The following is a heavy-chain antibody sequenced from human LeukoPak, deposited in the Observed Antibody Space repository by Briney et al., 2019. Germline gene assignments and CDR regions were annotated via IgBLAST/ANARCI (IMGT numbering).Heavy chain of an antibody. CDR3: ARGYSKRIPILDY. J-gene: IGHJ4*02. V-gene: IGHV4-34*01. D-gene: IGHD6-25*01. CDR1: GGSFSGYY. Sequence: SETLSLTCAVYGGSFSGYYWSWIRQPPGKGLEWIGEINHSGSTNYNPSLKSRVTISVDTSKNQFSLKLSSVTAADTAVYYCARGYSKRIPILDYWGQGTLVTVSS. CDR2: INHSGST.